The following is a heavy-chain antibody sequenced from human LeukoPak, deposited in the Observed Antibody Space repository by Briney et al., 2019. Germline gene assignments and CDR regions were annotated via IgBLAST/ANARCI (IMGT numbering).Heavy chain of an antibody. D-gene: IGHD4-11*01. V-gene: IGHV3-7*01. CDR1: GFIFSSYW. J-gene: IGHJ6*03. CDR3: ARGVPKTSYYYYYMDV. Sequence: GGSLRPSCAASGFIFSSYWMAWVRQAPGKGLEWVANIKQDGSEEYYVDSVKGRFTISRDNTKNSLYLQMNSLRAEDTAVYYCARGVPKTSYYYYYMDVWGKGTTVTVSS. CDR2: IKQDGSEE.